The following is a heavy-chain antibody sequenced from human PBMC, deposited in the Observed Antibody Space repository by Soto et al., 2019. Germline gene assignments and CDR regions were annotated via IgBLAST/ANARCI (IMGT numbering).Heavy chain of an antibody. Sequence: EVELVESGGGLVQPGGSLRLSCAASGFTVSSNYMTWVRQAPGQGLECVSVIYSAGATDYADSVKGRFTISRDSSNNMLYLQMNSLRVEDTAVYYCARRHYYGPDWGQGTLVTVSS. CDR3: ARRHYYGPD. V-gene: IGHV3-66*04. J-gene: IGHJ4*02. D-gene: IGHD3-10*01. CDR1: GFTVSSNY. CDR2: IYSAGAT.